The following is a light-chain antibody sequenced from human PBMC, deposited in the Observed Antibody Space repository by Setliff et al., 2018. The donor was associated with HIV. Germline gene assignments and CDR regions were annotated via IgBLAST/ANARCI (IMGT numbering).Light chain of an antibody. Sequence: QSALTQPASVSGSPGQSITISCTGTSGDVGRYNLVSCYQQQPGKPPKLMIYQASKRPSGVSNRFSGSKSGNTASLTISGLQAEDEADYYCCSNTGSNTYVFGTGTKVTVL. CDR2: QAS. CDR1: SGDVGRYNL. J-gene: IGLJ1*01. V-gene: IGLV2-23*01. CDR3: CSNTGSNTYV.